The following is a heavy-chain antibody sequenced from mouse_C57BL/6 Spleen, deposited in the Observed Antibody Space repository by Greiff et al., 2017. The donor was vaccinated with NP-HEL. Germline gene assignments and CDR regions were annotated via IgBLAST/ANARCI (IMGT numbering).Heavy chain of an antibody. D-gene: IGHD2-4*01. Sequence: VQLQQPGAELVKPGASVKMSCKASGYTFTSYWITWVKQRPGQGLEWIGDIYPGSGSTNYNEKFKSKATLTVDTSSSTAYMQLSSLTSEDSAVYYCARYDYDREYYYAMDYWGQGTSVTVSS. CDR1: GYTFTSYW. CDR3: ARYDYDREYYYAMDY. CDR2: IYPGSGST. V-gene: IGHV1-55*01. J-gene: IGHJ4*01.